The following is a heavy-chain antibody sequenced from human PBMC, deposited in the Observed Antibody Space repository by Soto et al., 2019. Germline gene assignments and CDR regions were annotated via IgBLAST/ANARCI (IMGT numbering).Heavy chain of an antibody. J-gene: IGHJ1*01. CDR3: ARDLVESGYPEYFQH. CDR2: IYSGGST. D-gene: IGHD3-22*01. CDR1: GFTVSSNY. V-gene: IGHV3-53*01. Sequence: EVQLVESGGGLIQPGGSLRLSCAASGFTVSSNYMSWVRQAPGKGLEWVSVIYSGGSTYYADSVKGRITISRDNSKNSQELQMNSLRAEDTAVYYCARDLVESGYPEYFQHWGQGNLVTVSS.